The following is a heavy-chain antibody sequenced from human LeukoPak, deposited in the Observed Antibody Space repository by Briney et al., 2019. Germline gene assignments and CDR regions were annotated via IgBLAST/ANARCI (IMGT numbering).Heavy chain of an antibody. CDR3: ARQHDSYYYYYIDV. J-gene: IGHJ6*03. CDR1: GYSFSNGYY. V-gene: IGHV4-38-2*01. CDR2: LYHSDSA. Sequence: SETLSLTCAVSGYSFSNGYYWVWIRPPPGRGLEWIGSLYHSDSAYYNTSLRSRVSMSVDTSKNQFSLTLSFVTAADTAVYYCARQHDSYYYYYIDVWGPGTTVTVSS.